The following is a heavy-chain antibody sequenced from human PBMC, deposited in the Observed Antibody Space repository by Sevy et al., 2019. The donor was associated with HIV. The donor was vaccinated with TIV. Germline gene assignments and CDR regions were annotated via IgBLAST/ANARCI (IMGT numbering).Heavy chain of an antibody. CDR2: IFSDAKIK. V-gene: IGHV3-33*01. Sequence: GGSLRLSCAASGFTFSNYGMHWVRQAPGKGLEGGGVIFSDAKIKSYVNSVKGGFAISRDNSKNTVYLQMNSLRAEDTAVYSCARESGSNWYFDLWGRGTPVTVSS. D-gene: IGHD1-26*01. J-gene: IGHJ2*01. CDR1: GFTFSNYG. CDR3: ARESGSNWYFDL.